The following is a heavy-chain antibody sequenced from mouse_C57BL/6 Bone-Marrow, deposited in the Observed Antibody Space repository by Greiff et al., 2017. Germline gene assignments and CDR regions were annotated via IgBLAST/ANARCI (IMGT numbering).Heavy chain of an antibody. CDR1: GYSFTDYN. CDR3: ARGDYYGTPWFAY. D-gene: IGHD1-1*01. Sequence: VQLQQSGPELVKPGASVKISCKASGYSFTDYNMNWVKQSNGKSLEWIGVINPNYGTTSYNQKFKGKATLTVDQSSSTAYMQLDSLTSEDSAVYDCARGDYYGTPWFAYGGQGTLVTVSA. V-gene: IGHV1-39*01. CDR2: INPNYGTT. J-gene: IGHJ3*01.